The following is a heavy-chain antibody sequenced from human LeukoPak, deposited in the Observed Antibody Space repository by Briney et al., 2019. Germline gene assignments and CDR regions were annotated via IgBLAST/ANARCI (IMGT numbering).Heavy chain of an antibody. J-gene: IGHJ5*02. CDR2: IIPIFGTA. CDR1: GGTFSSYA. D-gene: IGHD5-12*01. V-gene: IGHV1-69*05. Sequence: GASVKVSCKASGGTFSSYAISWVRQAPGQGLEWMGRIIPIFGTANYAQKFQGRVMITTDESTSTAYMELSSLRSEDTAVYYCARAPHPIVANRGVYWFDPWGQGTLVTVSS. CDR3: ARAPHPIVANRGVYWFDP.